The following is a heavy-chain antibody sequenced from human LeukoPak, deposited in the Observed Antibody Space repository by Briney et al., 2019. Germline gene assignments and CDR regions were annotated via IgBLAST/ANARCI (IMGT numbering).Heavy chain of an antibody. CDR2: IWYDGSIE. CDR3: AKDLTFDY. V-gene: IGHV3-33*06. Sequence: GGSLRLSCAASGFSFSSYGMHWVRQAPGKGLEWVAIIWYDGSIENYADSVKGRFTISRDNSKNTLYLQMNSLRAEDTAVYYCAKDLTFDYWGQGTLVTVSS. J-gene: IGHJ4*02. CDR1: GFSFSSYG. D-gene: IGHD3-10*01.